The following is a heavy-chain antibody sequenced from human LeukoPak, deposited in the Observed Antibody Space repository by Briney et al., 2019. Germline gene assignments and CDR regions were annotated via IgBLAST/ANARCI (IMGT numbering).Heavy chain of an antibody. V-gene: IGHV4-59*01. CDR1: GGSISSYY. CDR3: ASRSFNSGYDYFDY. Sequence: SGTLSLTCTVSGGSISSYYWSWIRQPPGKGLEWIGYIYYSGSTNYNPSLKSRVTISVDTSKNQFSLKLSSVTAADTAVYYCASRSFNSGYDYFDYWGQGTLVTVSS. J-gene: IGHJ4*02. D-gene: IGHD5-12*01. CDR2: IYYSGST.